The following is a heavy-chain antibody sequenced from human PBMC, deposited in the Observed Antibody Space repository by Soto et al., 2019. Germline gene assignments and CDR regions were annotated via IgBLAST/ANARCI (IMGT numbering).Heavy chain of an antibody. Sequence: QVQLQQWGAGLLKPSETLSLTCAVYGGSFSGYYWHWIRQPPGKGLEWIGEINHSGSTNYNPSLTSRVTISVDTSKNQFSLKVTSVTAADTAVYYCARGWGAVADYWGQGTLVTVSS. CDR3: ARGWGAVADY. CDR2: INHSGST. CDR1: GGSFSGYY. D-gene: IGHD6-19*01. J-gene: IGHJ4*02. V-gene: IGHV4-34*01.